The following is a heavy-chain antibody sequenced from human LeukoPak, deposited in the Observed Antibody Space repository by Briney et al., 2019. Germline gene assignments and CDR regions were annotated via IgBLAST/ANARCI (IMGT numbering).Heavy chain of an antibody. D-gene: IGHD1-26*01. CDR1: GLTFRSYL. V-gene: IGHV3-74*01. Sequence: PGWSLRLSCAASGLTFRSYLMHWVPQAPGKGVVWVSRINEDGSITNYADSVNGRFTISTDNAKKTLYLQMNRLRVEDTAMYHCVRDLGGRSGHWGQGTLVTVSS. CDR3: VRDLGGRSGH. J-gene: IGHJ4*02. CDR2: INEDGSIT.